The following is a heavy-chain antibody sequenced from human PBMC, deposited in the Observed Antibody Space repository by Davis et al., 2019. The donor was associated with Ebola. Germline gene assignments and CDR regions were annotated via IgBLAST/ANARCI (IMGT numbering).Heavy chain of an antibody. CDR3: ARGHNYAHEY. V-gene: IGHV1-2*06. Sequence: ASVKVSCKASGYTFIDYNIHWVRQVPGQGLEWMGRVISNSGGTNYAQKFQGRVTMTRDTSISTVYMELSSLRYDDTADYYCARGHNYAHEYWGQGTLVTVSS. CDR2: VISNSGGT. D-gene: IGHD4-11*01. J-gene: IGHJ4*02. CDR1: GYTFIDYN.